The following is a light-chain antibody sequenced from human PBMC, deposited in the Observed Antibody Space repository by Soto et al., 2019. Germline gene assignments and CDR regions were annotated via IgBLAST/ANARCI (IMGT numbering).Light chain of an antibody. J-gene: IGKJ2*01. Sequence: VLTQSPGTLSLSPGERATLSCRASQTVSSNYLAWYQQKPGQAPRLLIYGASSRATGIPDRFSGSGYGTDFTLTISRLEPEDCAVYYCQQYGSSIAYTFGQGTKLEIK. V-gene: IGKV3-20*01. CDR3: QQYGSSIAYT. CDR2: GAS. CDR1: QTVSSNY.